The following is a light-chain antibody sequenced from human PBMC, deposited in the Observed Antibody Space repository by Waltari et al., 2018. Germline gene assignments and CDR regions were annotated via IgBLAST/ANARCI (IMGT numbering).Light chain of an antibody. CDR2: WAS. V-gene: IGKV4-1*01. CDR1: QNILYSSNNKNY. J-gene: IGKJ4*01. Sequence: DIVMTQSPDSLAVSLGERATINCKSSQNILYSSNNKNYLAWYQQKPGQPPKLLIYWASTRESGVPDRFSGSGSGTDFTLTISSLQAEDVAVYYCQQYYSTPPSLTFGGGTKAEIK. CDR3: QQYYSTPPSLT.